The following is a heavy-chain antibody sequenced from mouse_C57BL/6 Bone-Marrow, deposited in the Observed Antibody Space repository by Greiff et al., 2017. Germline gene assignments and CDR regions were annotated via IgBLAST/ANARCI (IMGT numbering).Heavy chain of an antibody. CDR2: ISDGGSYT. D-gene: IGHD1-1*01. J-gene: IGHJ3*01. CDR1: GFTFSSYA. CDR3: ARESNYGSSWGIAY. Sequence: EVQRVESGGGLVKPGGSLKLSCAASGFTFSSYAMSWVRQTPEQRLEWVANISDGGSYTYYPDNVKGRFTISRDKAKNNLYLQMSHLKSEDTAMYYCARESNYGSSWGIAYWGQGTLVTVSA. V-gene: IGHV5-4*01.